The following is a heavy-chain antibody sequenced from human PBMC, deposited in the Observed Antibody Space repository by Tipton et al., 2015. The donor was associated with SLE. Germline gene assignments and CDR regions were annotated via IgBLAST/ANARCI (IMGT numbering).Heavy chain of an antibody. D-gene: IGHD2-2*01. Sequence: TLSLTCTVSGASVSSSDYYWAWIRQPPGKGLELIGNIYNSGNTVLNPSLKSRVSMSLDTSKNQFSLTLSSVTAADTALYYCAVPSRSNYFDPWGPGILVTVSS. V-gene: IGHV4-39*01. CDR3: AVPSRSNYFDP. CDR2: IYNSGNT. CDR1: GASVSSSDYY. J-gene: IGHJ5*02.